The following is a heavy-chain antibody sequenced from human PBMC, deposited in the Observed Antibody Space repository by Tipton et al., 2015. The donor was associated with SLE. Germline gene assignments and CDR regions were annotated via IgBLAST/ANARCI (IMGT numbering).Heavy chain of an antibody. J-gene: IGHJ4*01. CDR1: GGSFSGYY. Sequence: TLSLTFAVYGGSFSGYYWSWVRQPPGKGLEWIGESKPSGNTNYNPSLKSRVTISVDTSKKPLSLKLTSVTAADSAVYFCARGAKERITLVRVRPYYFDYWGQGSLVTVSS. CDR3: ARGAKERITLVRVRPYYFDY. D-gene: IGHD3-10*01. CDR2: SKPSGNT. V-gene: IGHV4-34*01.